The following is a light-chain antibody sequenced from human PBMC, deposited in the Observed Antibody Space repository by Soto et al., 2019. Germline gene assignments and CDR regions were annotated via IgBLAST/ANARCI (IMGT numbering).Light chain of an antibody. CDR1: KTVSSN. J-gene: IGKJ5*01. CDR3: QQYGSSPPSST. Sequence: EMVMTQSPATLSLSPGERATLSCRASKTVSSNLAWYQQKPGQAPRLLIYGASNRATDIPDRFSGRGSGTDFTLTISRLEPEDFAVYYCQQYGSSPPSSTFGQGTRLEIK. CDR2: GAS. V-gene: IGKV3-20*01.